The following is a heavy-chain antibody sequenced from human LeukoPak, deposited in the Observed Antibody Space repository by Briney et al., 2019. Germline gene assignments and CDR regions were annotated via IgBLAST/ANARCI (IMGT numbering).Heavy chain of an antibody. Sequence: GGSLRLSCAASGFTFSSYGMSWVRQAPGKGLEWVSAISGSGGSTYYADSVKGRFTISRDNSKNTLYLQMNSLRAEDTAVYYCARIQVDTAMNHDAFDIWGQGTMVTVSS. CDR2: ISGSGGST. J-gene: IGHJ3*02. V-gene: IGHV3-23*01. D-gene: IGHD5-18*01. CDR1: GFTFSSYG. CDR3: ARIQVDTAMNHDAFDI.